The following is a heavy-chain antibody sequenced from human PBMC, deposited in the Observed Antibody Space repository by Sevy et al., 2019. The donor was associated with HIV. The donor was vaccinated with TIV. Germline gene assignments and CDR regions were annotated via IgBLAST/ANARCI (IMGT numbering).Heavy chain of an antibody. CDR1: GFTFSDSW. V-gene: IGHV3-7*01. J-gene: IGHJ6*02. D-gene: IGHD3-16*01. CDR2: IKEDGNER. Sequence: GGSLRLSCAASGFTFSDSWMTWVRQAPGKGLEWVANIKEDGNERYYVDSVKGRFTLSRDNAKMSVYLELTSLRVEDSAIYYCARGQRNWGLGGLDVWGQGTTVTVSS. CDR3: ARGQRNWGLGGLDV.